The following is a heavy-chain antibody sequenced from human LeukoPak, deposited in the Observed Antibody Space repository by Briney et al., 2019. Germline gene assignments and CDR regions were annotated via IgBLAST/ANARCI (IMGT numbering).Heavy chain of an antibody. V-gene: IGHV3-64*01. CDR2: ISSNGGST. CDR3: ARAGVNGYDFPVDY. Sequence: PGGSLRLPCAASGFAFSSYAMHWVRQAPGKGLEYVSAISSNGGSTYYANSVKGRFTISRDNSKNTLYLQMGSLRAEDMAVYYCARAGVNGYDFPVDYWGQGTLVTVSS. CDR1: GFAFSSYA. D-gene: IGHD5-12*01. J-gene: IGHJ4*02.